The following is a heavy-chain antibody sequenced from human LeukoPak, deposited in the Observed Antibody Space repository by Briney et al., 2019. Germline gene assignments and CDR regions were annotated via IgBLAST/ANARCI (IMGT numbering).Heavy chain of an antibody. V-gene: IGHV1-3*01. CDR3: ARVQAAMVLIDY. CDR2: INAGNGNT. CDR1: GYTFTSYA. J-gene: IGHJ4*02. Sequence: ASVKVSCKASGYTFTSYAMHWVRQAPGQRLEWMGWINAGNGNTKYSQKFQGRVTITRDTSASTAYMELSSLRSGDTAVYYCARVQAAMVLIDYWGQGTLVTVSS. D-gene: IGHD5-18*01.